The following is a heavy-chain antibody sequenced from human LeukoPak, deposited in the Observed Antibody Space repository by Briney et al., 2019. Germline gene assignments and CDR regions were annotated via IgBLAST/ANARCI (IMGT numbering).Heavy chain of an antibody. D-gene: IGHD4-23*01. J-gene: IGHJ5*02. Sequence: GGSLRLSCAASGFTFTGFFMSWLRQAPGKGLEWVANINRDGTETYYVGSVKGRFTISIDNAKNSVYLQMNSRRTEDTAIYYCARSRWPEDLWGRGTLVTVSS. V-gene: IGHV3-7*01. CDR2: INRDGTET. CDR3: ARSRWPEDL. CDR1: GFTFTGFF.